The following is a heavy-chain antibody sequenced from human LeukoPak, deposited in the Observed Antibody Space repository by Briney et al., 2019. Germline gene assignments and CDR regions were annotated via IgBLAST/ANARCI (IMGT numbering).Heavy chain of an antibody. V-gene: IGHV1-24*01. D-gene: IGHD3-16*01. J-gene: IGHJ4*02. CDR1: GYSLTELS. CDR2: FDPEDGKI. Sequence: GASVNVSCKVSGYSLTELSMHWVRQAPGKGLEWMGGFDPEDGKIIYAQKFQGRVTMTEDTSTDTAYIELSSLRSEATAVYYCARDPGEHDYGDYWGQGTLVTVSS. CDR3: ARDPGEHDYGDY.